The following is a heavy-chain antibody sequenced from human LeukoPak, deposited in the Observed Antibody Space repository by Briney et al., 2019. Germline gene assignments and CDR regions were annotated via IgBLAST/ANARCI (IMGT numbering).Heavy chain of an antibody. CDR3: ARGIVVVPAAISLSRPGARFDY. CDR1: GGSFSGYY. CDR2: INHSGST. D-gene: IGHD2-2*02. J-gene: IGHJ4*02. Sequence: PSETLSLTCAVYGGSFSGYYWSWIRQPPGKGLEWIGEINHSGSTNYNPSLKSRVTISVDTSKNQFSLKLSSVTAADTAVYYCARGIVVVPAAISLSRPGARFDYWGQGTLVTVSS. V-gene: IGHV4-34*01.